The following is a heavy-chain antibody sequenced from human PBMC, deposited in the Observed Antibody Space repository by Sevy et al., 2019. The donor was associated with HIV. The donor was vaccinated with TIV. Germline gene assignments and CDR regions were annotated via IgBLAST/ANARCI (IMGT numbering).Heavy chain of an antibody. V-gene: IGHV4-39*01. CDR2: IYYSGST. CDR3: ASGIVVVVTAYYYYYGMDV. J-gene: IGHJ6*02. Sequence: SETLSLTCTVSGGSISSSSYYWGWIRQPPGKGLEWIGSIYYSGSTYYNPSLKSRVTISVDTSKHQFSLKLSSVTAADTAVYYCASGIVVVVTAYYYYYGMDVWGQGTTVTVSS. CDR1: GGSISSSSYY. D-gene: IGHD2-21*02.